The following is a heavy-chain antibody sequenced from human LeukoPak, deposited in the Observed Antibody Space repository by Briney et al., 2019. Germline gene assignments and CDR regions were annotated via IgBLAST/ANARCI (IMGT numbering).Heavy chain of an antibody. CDR2: IYYSGST. CDR3: ARGYSGNYPNWFAP. V-gene: IGHV4-59*08. D-gene: IGHD1-26*01. CDR1: GGSFSGYY. Sequence: MASETLSLTCAVYGGSFSGYYWGWIRQPPGKGLEWIGYIYYSGSTDYNPSLKSRVTISVDTSKNQFSLKLSSVTAADTAVYYCARGYSGNYPNWFAPWGQGTLVTVSS. J-gene: IGHJ5*02.